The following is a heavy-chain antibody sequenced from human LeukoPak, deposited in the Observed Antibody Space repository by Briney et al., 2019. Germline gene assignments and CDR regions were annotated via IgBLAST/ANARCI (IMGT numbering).Heavy chain of an antibody. CDR1: GFTFDDYA. CDR2: ISWNSGSI. D-gene: IGHD6-13*01. CDR3: AKGSGYSSMGNWFDP. V-gene: IGHV3-9*03. Sequence: GRSLRLSCAASGFTFDDYAMHWVRQAPGKGLEWVSGISWNSGSIGYADSVKGRFTISRDNAKNSLYLQMNSLRAEDMALYYCAKGSGYSSMGNWFDPWGQGTLVTVSS. J-gene: IGHJ5*02.